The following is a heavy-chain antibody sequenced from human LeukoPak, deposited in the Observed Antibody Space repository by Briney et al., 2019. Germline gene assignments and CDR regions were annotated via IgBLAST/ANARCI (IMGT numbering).Heavy chain of an antibody. CDR3: ARAQPFTIFGVVIQYYFDY. D-gene: IGHD3-3*01. Sequence: GGSLRLSCAASGFTFSSYAMSWVRQAPGKGLEWVSAISGSGGSTYYADSVKGRFTISRDNAKNSLYLQMNSLRAEDTAVYYCARAQPFTIFGVVIQYYFDYWGQGTLVTVSS. J-gene: IGHJ4*02. CDR1: GFTFSSYA. CDR2: ISGSGGST. V-gene: IGHV3-23*01.